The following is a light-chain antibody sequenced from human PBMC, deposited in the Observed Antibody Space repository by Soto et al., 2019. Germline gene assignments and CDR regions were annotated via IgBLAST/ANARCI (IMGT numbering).Light chain of an antibody. CDR2: AAS. CDR1: QSISSY. V-gene: IGKV1-39*01. Sequence: DLQMTQSPSSLSASVGDRVTITCRASQSISSYLNWYQQKPGKAPKLLIYAASSLQSGFTSRFSGSGSGTDLPLTIRSLQPEDFAPYYCQQSYSTPSTFGLWTRLEIK. CDR3: QQSYSTPST. J-gene: IGKJ5*01.